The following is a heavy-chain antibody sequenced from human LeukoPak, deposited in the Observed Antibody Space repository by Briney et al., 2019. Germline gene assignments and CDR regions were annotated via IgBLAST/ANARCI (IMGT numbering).Heavy chain of an antibody. CDR1: GFTFSSYS. V-gene: IGHV3-21*01. CDR3: ARDPYSGEIPEGPFDP. CDR2: ISSISSYI. D-gene: IGHD3-16*01. Sequence: GGSLRLSCAASGFTFSSYSMNWVRQAPGKGLEWVSSISSISSYIYYPHSLKGRFTISRHNAQNSLHLQMNSLRAEDTAVYFCARDPYSGEIPEGPFDPWGQGTLVTVSS. J-gene: IGHJ5*02.